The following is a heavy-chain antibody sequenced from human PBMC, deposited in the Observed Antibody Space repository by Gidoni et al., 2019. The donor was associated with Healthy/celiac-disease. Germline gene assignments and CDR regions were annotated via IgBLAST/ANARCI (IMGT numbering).Heavy chain of an antibody. CDR2: IKSKTDGGTT. D-gene: IGHD1-1*01. J-gene: IGHJ5*02. Sequence: EVQLVESGGGLVKPGWSLRLSCAASGFTFSHAWMSWVRPAPGKGLEWVGRIKSKTDGGTTDYAAPVKGRFTIARDDSKNTLYLQMNSLKTEDTAVYYCTTDEYDGWGVTTGTTKYNWFDPWGQGTLVTVSS. CDR3: TTDEYDGWGVTTGTTKYNWFDP. CDR1: GFTFSHAW. V-gene: IGHV3-15*01.